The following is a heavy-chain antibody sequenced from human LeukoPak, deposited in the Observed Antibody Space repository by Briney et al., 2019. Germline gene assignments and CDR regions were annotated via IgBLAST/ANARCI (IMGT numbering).Heavy chain of an antibody. CDR1: GFTFSSHE. J-gene: IGHJ4*02. CDR2: ISNSGGDI. Sequence: GGSLRLSCAASGFTFSSHEMNWVRQAPGKGLEWLSYISNSGGDIIYADSVKGRFTISRDNAKNSLYLQMNSLRVEDTAVYYCARTLTTTYSWGQGTLVTVSS. D-gene: IGHD4-17*01. CDR3: ARTLTTTYS. V-gene: IGHV3-48*03.